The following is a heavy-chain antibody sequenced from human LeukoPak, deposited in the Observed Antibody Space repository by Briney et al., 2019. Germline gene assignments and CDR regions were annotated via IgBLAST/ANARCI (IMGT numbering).Heavy chain of an antibody. CDR1: GFTFSSYW. J-gene: IGHJ4*02. CDR2: INSDGSST. D-gene: IGHD2-21*02. V-gene: IGHV3-74*01. CDR3: ARGGYCGGDCYSFDY. Sequence: GGSLRLSCVASGFTFSSYWMHWVRQAPGNGLVWVSRINSDGSSTSYADSVKGRFTISRDNAKNTLYLQMNSLRAEDTAVYYCARGGYCGGDCYSFDYWGQGTLVTVSS.